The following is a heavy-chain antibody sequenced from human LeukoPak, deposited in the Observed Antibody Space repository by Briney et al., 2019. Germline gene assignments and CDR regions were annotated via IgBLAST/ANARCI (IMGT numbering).Heavy chain of an antibody. Sequence: PSETLSLTCTVSGGSISSSSYYWGWIRQPPGKGLEWIGSIYYSGSTYYNPSLKSRVTISVDTSKNQFSLKLSSVTAADTAVYYCASHEHGWEKSDYWGQGTLVTVSS. CDR2: IYYSGST. CDR1: GGSISSSSYY. D-gene: IGHD3-16*01. V-gene: IGHV4-39*01. CDR3: ASHEHGWEKSDY. J-gene: IGHJ4*02.